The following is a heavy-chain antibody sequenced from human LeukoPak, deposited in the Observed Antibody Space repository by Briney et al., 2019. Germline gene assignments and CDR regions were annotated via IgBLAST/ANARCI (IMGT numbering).Heavy chain of an antibody. Sequence: GGSLRLSCAASGFTFSSYNMNWVRHAPGKGLEWVSTITSTSTYIAYADSVKGRFTISRDNADNSLYLQMNSLRDDDTAVYYCAKERPHGMDVWGQGTSVTVSS. CDR2: ITSTSTYI. CDR3: AKERPHGMDV. J-gene: IGHJ6*02. V-gene: IGHV3-21*01. CDR1: GFTFSSYN. D-gene: IGHD6-6*01.